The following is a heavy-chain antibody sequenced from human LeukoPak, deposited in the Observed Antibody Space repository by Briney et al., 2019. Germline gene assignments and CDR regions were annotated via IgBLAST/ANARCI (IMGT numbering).Heavy chain of an antibody. V-gene: IGHV1-46*01. CDR1: GYTFTSYG. CDR2: INPSGGST. J-gene: IGHJ4*02. CDR3: TTATWAPSDY. D-gene: IGHD7-27*01. Sequence: ASVKVSCKASGYTFTSYGISWVRQAPGQGLEWMGIINPSGGSTSYAQKFQGRVTMTRDTSTSTVYMELSSLRNEDTAVYYCTTATWAPSDYWGQGTLVTVSS.